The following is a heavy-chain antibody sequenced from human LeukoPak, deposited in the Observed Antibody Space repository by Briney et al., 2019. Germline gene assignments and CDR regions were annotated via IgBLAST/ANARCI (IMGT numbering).Heavy chain of an antibody. D-gene: IGHD3-3*01. CDR1: GYTFTGYY. J-gene: IGHJ4*02. CDR2: INPSGGST. CDR3: ARSPSSPYYDFWSGYYPDHGSFDY. Sequence: ASVKVSCKASGYTFTGYYIHWVRQAPGQGLEWMGIINPSGGSTTYAQKFQGRVTMTRDMSTSTVYMELISLRSEDTAVYYCARSPSSPYYDFWSGYYPDHGSFDYWGQGTLVTVSS. V-gene: IGHV1-46*01.